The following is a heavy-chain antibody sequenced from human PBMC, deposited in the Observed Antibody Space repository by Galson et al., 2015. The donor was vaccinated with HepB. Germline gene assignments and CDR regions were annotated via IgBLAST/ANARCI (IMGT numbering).Heavy chain of an antibody. V-gene: IGHV4-39*07. Sequence: SETLSLTCTVSGGSISSSSYYWGWIRQPPGKGLEWIGSIYYSGSTYYNPSLKSRVTISVDTSKNQFSLKLSSVTAADTAVYYCARVVYSGYDRFDYWGQGTLVTVSS. CDR2: IYYSGST. D-gene: IGHD5-12*01. CDR1: GGSISSSSYY. CDR3: ARVVYSGYDRFDY. J-gene: IGHJ4*02.